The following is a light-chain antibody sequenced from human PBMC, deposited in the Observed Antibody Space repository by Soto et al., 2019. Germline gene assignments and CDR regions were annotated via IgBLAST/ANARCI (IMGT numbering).Light chain of an antibody. CDR1: SSDVGGYNY. CDR2: EVS. CDR3: QSFDKYLSAVV. Sequence: QSALTQPASVSGSPGQSITISCTGSSSDVGGYNYVSWYQQHPGKAPKLMIYEVSNRPSGISNRFSGSKSGNTASLTLSGLQAEDEADYYCQSFDKYLSAVVFGGGTQLTVL. V-gene: IGLV2-14*01. J-gene: IGLJ2*01.